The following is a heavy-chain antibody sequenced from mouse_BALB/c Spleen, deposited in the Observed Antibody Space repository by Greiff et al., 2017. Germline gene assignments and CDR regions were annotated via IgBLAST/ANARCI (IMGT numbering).Heavy chain of an antibody. D-gene: IGHD1-1*01. V-gene: IGHV3-8*02. CDR1: GDSITSGY. J-gene: IGHJ1*01. Sequence: VQLQQSGPSLVKPSQTLSLTCSVTGDSITSGYWNWIRKFPGNKLEYMGYISYSGSTYYNPSLKSRISITRDTSKNQYYLQLNSVTTEDTATYYCARNPHYYGSSNWYFDVWGAGTTLTVSS. CDR2: ISYSGST. CDR3: ARNPHYYGSSNWYFDV.